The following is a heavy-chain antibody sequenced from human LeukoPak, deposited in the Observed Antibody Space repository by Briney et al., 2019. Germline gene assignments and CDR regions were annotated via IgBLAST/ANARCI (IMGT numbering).Heavy chain of an antibody. CDR1: GFTFSSYS. V-gene: IGHV3-21*04. CDR2: ISSSSSYI. Sequence: GGSLRLSCAASGFTFSSYSMNWVRQAPGKGLEWVSSISSSSSYIYYADSVKGRFTISRDNAKNSLYLQMNSLRAEDTAVYYCARAKRASGNIAAVAENWFDPWGQGTLVTVSS. D-gene: IGHD6-13*01. CDR3: ARAKRASGNIAAVAENWFDP. J-gene: IGHJ5*02.